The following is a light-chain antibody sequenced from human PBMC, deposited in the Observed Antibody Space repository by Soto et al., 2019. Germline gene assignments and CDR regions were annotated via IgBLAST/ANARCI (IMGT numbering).Light chain of an antibody. Sequence: DIVLTQSPSTLSGSPGERATLSWRASQSIGSNLAWYQQKPGQAPRLVIYASSIRASDFPARFSGSGSATEFTPTISGLQSDDFAVYFCQQYNKWPPWTFGHGTKVDIK. CDR2: ASS. CDR1: QSIGSN. V-gene: IGKV3-15*01. CDR3: QQYNKWPPWT. J-gene: IGKJ1*01.